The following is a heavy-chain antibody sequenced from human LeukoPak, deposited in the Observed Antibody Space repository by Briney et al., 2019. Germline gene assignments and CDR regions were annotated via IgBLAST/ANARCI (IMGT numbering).Heavy chain of an antibody. J-gene: IGHJ4*02. V-gene: IGHV1-46*01. CDR2: INPRGGST. D-gene: IGHD1-7*01. CDR3: ARGGGPGNYPIGF. CDR1: GYTFTTYY. Sequence: ASVKVSCKASGYTFTTYYMHWVRQAPGQGLEWVGIINPRGGSTTYAQKFQGRVTMTRDTSTSTVYMELSSLKSDDTAVYYCARGGGPGNYPIGFWGQGTLVTVSS.